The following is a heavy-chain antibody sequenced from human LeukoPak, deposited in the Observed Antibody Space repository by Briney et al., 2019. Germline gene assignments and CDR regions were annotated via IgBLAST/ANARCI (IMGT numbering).Heavy chain of an antibody. D-gene: IGHD6-13*01. J-gene: IGHJ4*02. CDR2: ISYDGSNK. CDR3: ARESIAAAGRAFDY. CDR1: GFTFSSYA. Sequence: GGSLRLSCAPSGFTFSSYAMHWVRQAPGKGLDWVAVISYDGSNKYYEDTVKGRFTISRDNSKNTLYLQMNSLRDEDTAVYYCARESIAAAGRAFDYWGQGTLVTVSS. V-gene: IGHV3-30-3*01.